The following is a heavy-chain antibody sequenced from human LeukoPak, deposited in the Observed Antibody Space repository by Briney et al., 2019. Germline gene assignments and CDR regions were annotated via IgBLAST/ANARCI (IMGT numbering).Heavy chain of an antibody. Sequence: SETLSLTCAVSGYSISSGYYWGWIRQPPGKGLEWIGSLYHSGNTYHNPSLKSRVTISVDTSKNQFSLKLSSVTAADTAVYYCARGGRAGRGYSYGRTNYFDYWGQGTLVTVSS. D-gene: IGHD5-18*01. CDR1: GYSISSGYY. CDR3: ARGGRAGRGYSYGRTNYFDY. J-gene: IGHJ4*02. V-gene: IGHV4-38-2*01. CDR2: LYHSGNT.